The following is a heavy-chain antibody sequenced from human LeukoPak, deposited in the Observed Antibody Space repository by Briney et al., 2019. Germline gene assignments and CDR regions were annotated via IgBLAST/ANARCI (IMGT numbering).Heavy chain of an antibody. CDR3: ARAGTQTYFFDY. CDR2: IYTSGST. V-gene: IGHV4-61*02. CDR1: GGSISSGSYY. J-gene: IGHJ4*02. D-gene: IGHD1-14*01. Sequence: ASETLSLTCTVSGGSISSGSYYGTWIRQPAGKGLEWIGRIYTSGSTNFNPSLKSRVTISLDTSKNQFSLKLSSVTAADTAVYYCARAGTQTYFFDYWGQGTLVTVSS.